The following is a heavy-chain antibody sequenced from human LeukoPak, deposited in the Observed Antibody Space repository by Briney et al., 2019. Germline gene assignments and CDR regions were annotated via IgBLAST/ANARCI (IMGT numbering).Heavy chain of an antibody. V-gene: IGHV1-69*04. D-gene: IGHD1-7*01. CDR1: GGTFSSYT. CDR2: IIPILSIA. CDR3: ARERLELRGDYYYYGMDV. Sequence: GSSVKVSCKASGGTFSSYTISWVRQAPGQGLEWMGRIIPILSIANYAQKFQGRVTITADKSTSTAYMELSSLRSEDTAVYYCARERLELRGDYYYYGMDVWGQGTTVTVSS. J-gene: IGHJ6*02.